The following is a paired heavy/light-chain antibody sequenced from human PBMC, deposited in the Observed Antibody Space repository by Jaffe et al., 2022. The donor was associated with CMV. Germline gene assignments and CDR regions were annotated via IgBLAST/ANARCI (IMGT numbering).Light chain of an antibody. CDR3: QQRSNWPPEFT. Sequence: EIVLTQFPATLSLSPGERATLSCRASQSVSSYLAWYQQKPGQAPRLLIYDASNRATDIPARFSGSGSGTDFTLTISSLEPEDFAVYYCQQRSNWPPEFTFGPGTKVDIK. V-gene: IGKV3-11*01. CDR2: DAS. J-gene: IGKJ3*01. CDR1: QSVSSY.
Heavy chain of an antibody. CDR1: GYTFTSYA. Sequence: QVQLVQSGAEVKKPGASVKVSCKASGYTFTSYAIHWVRQAPGQRLEWMGWINGGNGNTKYSERFQGRVTITRDTSASTAYMELSSLRSEDTGVYYCATGTRIAAAGTDWFAPWGQGTLVTVSS. D-gene: IGHD6-13*01. CDR3: ATGTRIAAAGTDWFAP. CDR2: INGGNGNT. J-gene: IGHJ5*02. V-gene: IGHV1-3*01.